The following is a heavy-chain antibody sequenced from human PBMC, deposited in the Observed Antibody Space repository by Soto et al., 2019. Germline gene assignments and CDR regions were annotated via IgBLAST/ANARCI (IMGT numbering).Heavy chain of an antibody. J-gene: IGHJ5*02. CDR2: IYYSGST. CDR1: GCSISSYY. D-gene: IGHD3-9*01. V-gene: IGHV4-59*01. Sequence: PSETLSLTCTVSGCSISSYYWSWIRQPPGKGLEWIGYIYYSGSTNYNPSLKSRVTISVDTSKNQFSLKLSSVTAADTAVYYCALTGYDNWFDPWGQGTLVTVSS. CDR3: ALTGYDNWFDP.